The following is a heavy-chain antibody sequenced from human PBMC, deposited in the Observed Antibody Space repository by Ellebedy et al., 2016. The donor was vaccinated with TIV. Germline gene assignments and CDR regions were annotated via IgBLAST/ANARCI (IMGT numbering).Heavy chain of an antibody. CDR2: LYYSGSS. CDR3: ARHGYSSGWYPDY. V-gene: IGHV4-59*08. D-gene: IGHD6-19*01. J-gene: IGHJ4*02. CDR1: GGSISSYY. Sequence: GSLRLSXTVSGGSISSYYWSWIRQPPGKGLEYIGYLYYSGSSNYNPSLKSRVTISVDTSKNQFSLKLNSVTAADTAVYYCARHGYSSGWYPDYWGQGTRVIVSS.